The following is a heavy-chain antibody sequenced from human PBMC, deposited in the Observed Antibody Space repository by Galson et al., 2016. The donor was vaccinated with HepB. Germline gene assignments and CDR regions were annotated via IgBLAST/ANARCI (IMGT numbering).Heavy chain of an antibody. CDR3: ARCGTGTTPGYSGLDV. V-gene: IGHV3-11*01. CDR1: GFTFSDYY. J-gene: IGHJ6*04. Sequence: SLRLSCAASGFTFSDYYMSWIRQAPGKGLEWVSYITSSGGPIYYADSVRGRFTVSGDNANNSLYLQMNSLRAEDTAVYYCARCGTGTTPGYSGLDVWGKGTTVTVSS. CDR2: ITSSGGPI. D-gene: IGHD1-7*01.